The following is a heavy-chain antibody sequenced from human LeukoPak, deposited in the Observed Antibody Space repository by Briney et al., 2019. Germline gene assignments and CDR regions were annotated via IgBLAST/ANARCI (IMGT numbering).Heavy chain of an antibody. J-gene: IGHJ6*02. V-gene: IGHV4-34*01. CDR3: ARGLGVANYYYYGMDV. CDR2: INHSGST. CDR1: GGSFSTYY. D-gene: IGHD3-3*01. Sequence: SETLSLTCAVYGGSFSTYYWSWVRQSPGKGLEWIGEINHSGSTNYNPSLTSRVTISVDTSKNQFSLKLSSVTAADTAVYYCARGLGVANYYYYGMDVWGQGTTVTVSS.